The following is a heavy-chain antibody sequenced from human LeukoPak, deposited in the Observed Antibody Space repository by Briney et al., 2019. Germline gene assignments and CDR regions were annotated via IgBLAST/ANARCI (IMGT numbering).Heavy chain of an antibody. Sequence: SETLSLTCAVYGGSFSGYYWSWIRQPPGKGLEWIGEINHSGSTNYNPSLKSRVTISVDTSKNQFSLKLSSVTPEDTAVYYCARTPYCSGGSCYSKSYYFDYWGQGTLVTVSS. V-gene: IGHV4-34*01. CDR1: GGSFSGYY. D-gene: IGHD2-15*01. CDR2: INHSGST. CDR3: ARTPYCSGGSCYSKSYYFDY. J-gene: IGHJ4*02.